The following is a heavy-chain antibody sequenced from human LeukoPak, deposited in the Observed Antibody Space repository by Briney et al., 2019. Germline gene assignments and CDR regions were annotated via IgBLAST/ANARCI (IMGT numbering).Heavy chain of an antibody. CDR3: AREIGDVVVVAATHWFDP. CDR2: IWHDGSIK. D-gene: IGHD2-15*01. Sequence: PGGSLRLSCAASAFTFSDYGMHWVRQAPHKGPEWVAVIWHDGSIKYYRDSVKGRFTISRGNAKNSLYLQMNSLRAEDTAVYYCAREIGDVVVVAATHWFDPWGQGTLVTVSS. J-gene: IGHJ5*02. CDR1: AFTFSDYG. V-gene: IGHV3-33*01.